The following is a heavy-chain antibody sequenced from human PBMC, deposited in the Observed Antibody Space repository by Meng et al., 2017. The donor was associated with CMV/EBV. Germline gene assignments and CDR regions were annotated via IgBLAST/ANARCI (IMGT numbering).Heavy chain of an antibody. J-gene: IGHJ5*02. CDR2: ISSSSSYI. CDR1: GFTFSSYS. D-gene: IGHD2-2*01. Sequence: GGSLRLSCAASGFTFSSYSMNWVRQAPGKGLEWVSSISSSSSYIYYADSVKGRFTISRDNSKNTLYLQMNSLRAEDTAVYYCAKEAYCSSTSCYPLTWGQGTLVTVSS. V-gene: IGHV3-21*04. CDR3: AKEAYCSSTSCYPLT.